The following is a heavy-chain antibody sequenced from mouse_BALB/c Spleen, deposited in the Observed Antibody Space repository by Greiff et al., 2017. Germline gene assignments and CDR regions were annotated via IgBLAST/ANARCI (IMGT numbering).Heavy chain of an antibody. CDR2: IWAGGST. V-gene: IGHV2-9*02. Sequence: QVHVKQSGPGLVAPSQSLSITCTVSGFSLTSYGVHWVRQPPGKGLEWLGVIWAGGSTNYNSALMSRLSISKDNSKSQVFLKMNSLQTDDTAMYYCARSRYDYAMDYWGQGTSVTVSS. CDR1: GFSLTSYG. D-gene: IGHD2-14*01. J-gene: IGHJ4*01. CDR3: ARSRYDYAMDY.